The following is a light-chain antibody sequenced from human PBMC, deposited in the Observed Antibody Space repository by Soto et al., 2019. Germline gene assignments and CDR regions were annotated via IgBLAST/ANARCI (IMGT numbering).Light chain of an antibody. V-gene: IGLV2-14*01. Sequence: QSLLTQPASVSGSPGQSITIFCTGTSSDVGGYNYVSWYQQHPGKAPKFMIYDVSNRPSGVSNRFSGSKSGNTASLTISGLQAEDEADYYCSSYTTSNTRQIVFGTGTKVTVL. CDR2: DVS. CDR1: SSDVGGYNY. CDR3: SSYTTSNTRQIV. J-gene: IGLJ1*01.